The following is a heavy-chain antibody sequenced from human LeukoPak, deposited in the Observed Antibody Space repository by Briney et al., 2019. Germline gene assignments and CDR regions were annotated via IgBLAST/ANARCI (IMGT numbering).Heavy chain of an antibody. Sequence: SETLSLTCTVSGYSISSGYYWGWIRQPPGKGLEWIGSIYHSGSTYYNPSLKSRVTISVDRSKNQFSLKLSSVTAADTAVYYCARAGDYGGGFDYWGQGTLVTVSS. CDR2: IYHSGST. D-gene: IGHD4-23*01. V-gene: IGHV4-38-2*02. J-gene: IGHJ4*02. CDR3: ARAGDYGGGFDY. CDR1: GYSISSGYY.